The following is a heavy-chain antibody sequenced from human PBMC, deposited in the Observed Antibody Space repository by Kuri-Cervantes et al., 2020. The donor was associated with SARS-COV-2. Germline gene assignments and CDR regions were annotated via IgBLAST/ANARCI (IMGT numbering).Heavy chain of an antibody. J-gene: IGHJ4*02. D-gene: IGHD2-21*01. CDR1: GFTFSRYA. CDR2: ISYDGSNK. Sequence: GGSLRLSCAASGFTFSRYAMHWVRQAPGKGPEWVAVISYDGSNKDYTASGKGRFTISRDNSQNTLYLQMKSLRTEDTALYYCARDRVGVHDSWGQGTLVTVSS. CDR3: ARDRVGVHDS. V-gene: IGHV3-30-3*01.